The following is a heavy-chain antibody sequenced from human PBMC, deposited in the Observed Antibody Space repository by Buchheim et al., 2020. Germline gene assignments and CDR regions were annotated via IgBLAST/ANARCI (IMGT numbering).Heavy chain of an antibody. D-gene: IGHD6-19*01. J-gene: IGHJ4*02. CDR3: ARDRGEVGGALGAMYHFDS. CDR2: INPNGGIT. Sequence: QVQLVQSGGEVKKPGASVKVSCEVSGSTFTRNYIHWVRQAPGQGLEWMAIINPNGGITTYAEKFQGRITMTRDTSTSTVSLEVRSLRLEDTAVYYCARDRGEVGGALGAMYHFDSWGQGTL. CDR1: GSTFTRNY. V-gene: IGHV1-46*01.